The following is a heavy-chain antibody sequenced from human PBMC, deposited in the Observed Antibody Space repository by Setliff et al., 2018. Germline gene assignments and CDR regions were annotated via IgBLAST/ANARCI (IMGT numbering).Heavy chain of an antibody. V-gene: IGHV4-38-2*02. CDR2: IGHTGSI. CDR3: ARDLGHGGDSDY. CDR1: GYSISSGYI. D-gene: IGHD2-21*02. J-gene: IGHJ4*02. Sequence: SETLSLTCTVSGYSISSGYIWGWIRQPPGKGLEWVGNIGHTGSINYNPSLKSRLSISRDTPKNQVSLKLNSVTATDTAVYYCARDLGHGGDSDYWGQGILVTVSS.